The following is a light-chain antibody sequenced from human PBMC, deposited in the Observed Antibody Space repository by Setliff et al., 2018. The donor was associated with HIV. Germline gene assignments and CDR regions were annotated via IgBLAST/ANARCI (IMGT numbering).Light chain of an antibody. J-gene: IGLJ1*01. CDR2: HDS. CDR3: QVWDSSSV. CDR1: NIGSRS. Sequence: SYELTQPPSVSVAPGETARITCGGNNIGSRSVYWHQQKPGQAPGVVIYHDSDRPSGIPERFSGSNSGNTATLTISGVEAGDEADYYCQVWDSSSVFGTGTKVTVL. V-gene: IGLV3-21*04.